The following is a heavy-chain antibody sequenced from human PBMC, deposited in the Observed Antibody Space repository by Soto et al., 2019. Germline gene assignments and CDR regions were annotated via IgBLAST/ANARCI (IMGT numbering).Heavy chain of an antibody. CDR2: IKAEGSEK. V-gene: IGHV3-7*03. D-gene: IGHD3-16*01. J-gene: IGHJ4*02. CDR3: ARARGVAY. Sequence: PGGSLRLSCVGSGFTFSNHWMNWVRQAPGQGLEWVANIKAEGSEKYYVDSVKGRFTVSRDNAKNSLYLQMNSLRAEDTAVYYCARARGVAYWGQGTQVTVAS. CDR1: GFTFSNHW.